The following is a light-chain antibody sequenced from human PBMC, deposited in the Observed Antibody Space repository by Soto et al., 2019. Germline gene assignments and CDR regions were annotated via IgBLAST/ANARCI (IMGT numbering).Light chain of an antibody. CDR1: QSISSY. V-gene: IGKV1-9*01. J-gene: IGKJ4*01. CDR2: DAS. CDR3: QQLNGYLELT. Sequence: AGSLSAPVGQKITIPCPASQSISSYLNWYQQKLGKAPKLLIYDASTLQSGVPSRFSGSRSGTEFTLTTSSLQPEDFATYYCQQLNGYLELTFGGGTKVDI.